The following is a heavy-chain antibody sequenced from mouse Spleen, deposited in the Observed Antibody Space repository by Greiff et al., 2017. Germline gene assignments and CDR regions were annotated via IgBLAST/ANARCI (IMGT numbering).Heavy chain of an antibody. D-gene: IGHD4-1*01. CDR3: ARANWDDYYAMDY. CDR2: ISSGSSTI. Sequence: QLKESGGGLVKPGGSLKLSCAASGFTFSDYGMHWVRQAPEKGLEWVAYISSGSSTIYYADTVKGRFTISRDNAKNTLFLQMTSLRSEDTAMYYCARANWDDYYAMDYWGQGTSVTVSS. CDR1: GFTFSDYG. V-gene: IGHV5-17*01. J-gene: IGHJ4*01.